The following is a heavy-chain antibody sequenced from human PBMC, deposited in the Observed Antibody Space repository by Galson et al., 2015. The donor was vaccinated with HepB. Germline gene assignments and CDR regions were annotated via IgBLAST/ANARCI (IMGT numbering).Heavy chain of an antibody. CDR3: ARNTPSSGYHGLHY. J-gene: IGHJ4*02. V-gene: IGHV3-30*02. CDR2: IRYDGSIK. CDR1: GFTFSNYG. Sequence: SLRLSCAASGFTFSNYGMHWVRQAPGKGLEWVAYIRYDGSIKYYADSVKGRFTISRDNSKNTLYLQMNSLRAEVTAVYYCARNTPSSGYHGLHYGGQGTLVTVSS. D-gene: IGHD5-12*01.